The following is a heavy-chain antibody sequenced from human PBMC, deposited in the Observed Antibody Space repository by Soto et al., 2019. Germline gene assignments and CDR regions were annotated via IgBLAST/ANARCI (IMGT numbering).Heavy chain of an antibody. CDR3: ARDLSMIVVVTATYFDY. V-gene: IGHV3-33*01. Sequence: GGSLRLSCAASGFTFSSYGMHWVRQAPGKGLEWVAVIWYDGSNKYYADSVKGRFTISRDNSKNTLYLQMNSLRAEDTAVYYCARDLSMIVVVTATYFDYWGQGTLVTVSS. D-gene: IGHD2-21*02. CDR2: IWYDGSNK. J-gene: IGHJ4*02. CDR1: GFTFSSYG.